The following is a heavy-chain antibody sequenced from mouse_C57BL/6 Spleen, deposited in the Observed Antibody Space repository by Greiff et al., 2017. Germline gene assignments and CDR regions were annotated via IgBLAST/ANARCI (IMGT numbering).Heavy chain of an antibody. V-gene: IGHV1-69*01. CDR1: GYTFTSYR. CDR3: ARGTQAMDY. J-gene: IGHJ4*01. Sequence: VQLQQPGAELVMPGASVKLSCKASGYTFTSYRMHWVKQRPGQGLAWIGELDPSDSYPNYNTKFKGTSTFTVDKSSSTAYMHLSSLTSEDSVVYYCARGTQAMDYWGQGTSVTVSS. CDR2: LDPSDSYP. D-gene: IGHD3-3*01.